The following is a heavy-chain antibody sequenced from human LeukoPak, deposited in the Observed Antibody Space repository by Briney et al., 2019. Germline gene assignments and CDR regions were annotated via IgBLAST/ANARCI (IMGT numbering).Heavy chain of an antibody. V-gene: IGHV1-2*02. CDR3: ARDQSSSWYVWHY. CDR1: GYTFTVYY. D-gene: IGHD6-13*01. J-gene: IGHJ4*02. Sequence: EASVKVSCKASGYTFTVYYMHWVRQAPGQGGEWMGWINPNSGGTNYAQKFQGRLTMTRDTSISTAYMELSRLRSDDTAVYYCARDQSSSWYVWHYWGQGTLVTVSS. CDR2: INPNSGGT.